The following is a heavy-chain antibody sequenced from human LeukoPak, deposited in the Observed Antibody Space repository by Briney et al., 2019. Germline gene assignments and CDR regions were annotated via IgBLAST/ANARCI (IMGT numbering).Heavy chain of an antibody. CDR1: GFTFSDYY. J-gene: IGHJ5*02. CDR2: ISSSSSYT. CDR3: ARAPVATITPNWFDP. D-gene: IGHD5-12*01. V-gene: IGHV3-11*05. Sequence: GGSLRLSCAASGFTFSDYYMSWIRQAPGKGLEWVSYISSSSSYTNYADSVKGRFTISRDNAKNSLYLQMNSLRAEDTAVYYCARAPVATITPNWFDPWGQGTVVTVSS.